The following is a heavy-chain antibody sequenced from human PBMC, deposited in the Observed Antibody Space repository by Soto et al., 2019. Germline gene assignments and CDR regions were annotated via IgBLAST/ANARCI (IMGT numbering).Heavy chain of an antibody. V-gene: IGHV1-18*01. CDR2: ISAYNGNT. CDR3: ARVLRDYDFWSGYCTSETNYFDY. CDR1: GYTFTSYG. Sequence: ASVKVSCKASGYTFTSYGISWVRQAPGQGLEWMGWISAYNGNTNYAQKLQGRVTMTTDTSTSTAYMELRSLRSDDTAVYYCARVLRDYDFWSGYCTSETNYFDYWGQGTLVTVSS. J-gene: IGHJ4*02. D-gene: IGHD3-3*01.